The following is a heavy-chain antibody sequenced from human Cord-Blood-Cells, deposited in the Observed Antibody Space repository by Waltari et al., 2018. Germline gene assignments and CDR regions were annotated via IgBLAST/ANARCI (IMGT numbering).Heavy chain of an antibody. V-gene: IGHV4-59*08. CDR1: GGSISSYY. Sequence: QVQLQESGPGLVKPSETLSLTCTVSGGSISSYYWSWIRQPPGKGLEWLGYIYYSGSTNDNPALKSRVTISVDTSKNQFSVTLGSVTAAGTAVDYCARVKRNSSSCYYFDYWGQGTLVTVSS. CDR2: IYYSGST. CDR3: ARVKRNSSSCYYFDY. J-gene: IGHJ4*02. D-gene: IGHD6-13*01.